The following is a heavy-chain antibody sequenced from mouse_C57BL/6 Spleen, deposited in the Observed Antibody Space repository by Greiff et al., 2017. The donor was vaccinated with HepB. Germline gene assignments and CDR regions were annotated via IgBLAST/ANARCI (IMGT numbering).Heavy chain of an antibody. CDR2: IDPSDSYT. CDR3: ARSPYYSNLDWFAY. CDR1: GYTFTSYW. D-gene: IGHD2-5*01. Sequence: QVQLQQPGAELVMPGASVKLSCKASGYTFTSYWMHWVKQRPGQGLEWIGEIDPSDSYTNYNQKFKGKSTLTVDKSSSTAYMQLSSLTSEDSAVYYCARSPYYSNLDWFAYWGQGTLVTVSA. V-gene: IGHV1-69*01. J-gene: IGHJ3*01.